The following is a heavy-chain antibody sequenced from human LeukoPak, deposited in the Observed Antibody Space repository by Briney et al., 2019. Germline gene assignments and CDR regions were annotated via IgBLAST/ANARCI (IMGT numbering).Heavy chain of an antibody. V-gene: IGHV3-30*02. D-gene: IGHD1-1*01. J-gene: IGHJ4*02. Sequence: QPGRSLRLSCAASGFTFRNYGMHWVRQAPGKGLEEVAFIQFAGSYEYYSDSVKGRFTISRDNSKNTVYLQMNSLRPDDTAVYYCAKDHWLHFDYWGQGTLVTVSS. CDR3: AKDHWLHFDY. CDR2: IQFAGSYE. CDR1: GFTFRNYG.